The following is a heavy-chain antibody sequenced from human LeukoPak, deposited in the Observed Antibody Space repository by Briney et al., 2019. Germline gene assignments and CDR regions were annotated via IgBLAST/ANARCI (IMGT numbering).Heavy chain of an antibody. CDR3: ARDSGTAAGTITIAFDI. CDR1: GFTFSSYA. D-gene: IGHD6-13*01. CDR2: ISSNGGST. V-gene: IGHV3-64*01. J-gene: IGHJ3*02. Sequence: GGSLRLSCAASGFTFSSYAMSWVRQAPGKGLEYVSAISSNGGSTYYANSVKGRFTISRDNSKNTLYLQMGSLRAEDMAVYYCARDSGTAAGTITIAFDIWGQGTMVTVSS.